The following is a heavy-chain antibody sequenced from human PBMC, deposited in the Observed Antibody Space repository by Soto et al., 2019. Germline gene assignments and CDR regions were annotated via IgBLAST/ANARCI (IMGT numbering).Heavy chain of an antibody. Sequence: QVQLVESGGGVVQPGRSLRLSCAASGFTFSSYGMHWVRQAPGKGLEWVAVIWYDGSNKYYADSVKGRFTISRDNSKNTLYLQMNSLRAEDTAVYYCAAGRYHMITFGGVFSYWGQGTLVTVSS. CDR3: AAGRYHMITFGGVFSY. D-gene: IGHD3-16*01. CDR1: GFTFSSYG. V-gene: IGHV3-33*01. CDR2: IWYDGSNK. J-gene: IGHJ4*02.